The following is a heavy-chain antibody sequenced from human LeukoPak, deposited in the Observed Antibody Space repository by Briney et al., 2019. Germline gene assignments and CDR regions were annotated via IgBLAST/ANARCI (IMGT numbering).Heavy chain of an antibody. CDR1: GGTFSSYA. CDR3: ARDGYNRGYFDY. V-gene: IGHV1-69*05. Sequence: SVKVSCKASGGTFSSYAISWVRQAPGQGLEWMGGIIPIFGTANYAQKFQGRVTITTDESTSTAYMELSSLRSEDTAVYYCARDGYNRGYFDYWGQGTLVTVSS. J-gene: IGHJ4*02. D-gene: IGHD5-24*01. CDR2: IIPIFGTA.